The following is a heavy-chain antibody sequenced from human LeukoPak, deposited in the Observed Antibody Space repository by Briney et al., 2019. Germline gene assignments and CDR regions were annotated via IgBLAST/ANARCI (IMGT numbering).Heavy chain of an antibody. CDR2: IYYSGSA. J-gene: IGHJ5*02. CDR3: ARGIQLWYNWFDP. CDR1: GGSISSYY. D-gene: IGHD5-18*01. V-gene: IGHV4-59*12. Sequence: SSETLSLTCTVSGGSISSYYWSWIRQPPGKGLEWIGYIYYSGSANYHPSLKSRVTISVDTSKNRFSLRLSSVTAADTAVYYCARGIQLWYNWFDPWGQGTLVTVSS.